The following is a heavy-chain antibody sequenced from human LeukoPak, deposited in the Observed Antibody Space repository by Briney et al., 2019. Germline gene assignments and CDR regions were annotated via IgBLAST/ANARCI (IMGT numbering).Heavy chain of an antibody. CDR2: ISYDGSNK. D-gene: IGHD3-10*01. Sequence: GRSLRLSCAASGFTFSSYGMHWVRQAPGKGLGWVAVISYDGSNKYYADSVKGRFTISRDNSKNTLYLQMNSLRAEDTAVYYCAKDKRGEGRYIDYWGQGTLVTVSS. J-gene: IGHJ4*02. CDR1: GFTFSSYG. CDR3: AKDKRGEGRYIDY. V-gene: IGHV3-30*18.